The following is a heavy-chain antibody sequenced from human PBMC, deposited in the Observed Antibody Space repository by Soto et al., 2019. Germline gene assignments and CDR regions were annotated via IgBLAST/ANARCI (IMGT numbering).Heavy chain of an antibody. CDR3: ARDSTRAD. Sequence: SVKVSCQPSGYTFTCHYKHWVRQAPGQGLECMGIINISGGGTSYAQKFQGRVTMSRDTSTSTVYMELSSLRSEDTAVYYCARDSTRADWGQGTLVTVSS. V-gene: IGHV1-46*01. J-gene: IGHJ4*02. CDR2: INISGGGT. CDR1: GYTFTCHY.